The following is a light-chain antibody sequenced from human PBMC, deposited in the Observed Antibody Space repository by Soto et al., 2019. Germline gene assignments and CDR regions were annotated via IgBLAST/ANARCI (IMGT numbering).Light chain of an antibody. V-gene: IGLV4-69*01. Sequence: QPVLTQSPSASASLGASVKLTCTLSTGHSSYAIAWHQQQPEEGPRYLMKLNSDGSHSKGDAIPDRFSGSSSGAERYLTISSLQSEDEADYCCQTWGAGIQVFGGGTKLTVL. CDR2: LNSDGSH. CDR3: QTWGAGIQV. J-gene: IGLJ2*01. CDR1: TGHSSYA.